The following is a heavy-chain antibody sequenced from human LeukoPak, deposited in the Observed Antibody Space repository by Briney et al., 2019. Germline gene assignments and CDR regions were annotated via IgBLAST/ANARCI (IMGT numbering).Heavy chain of an antibody. V-gene: IGHV1-69*04. CDR2: IIPILGIA. J-gene: IGHJ5*02. CDR3: ARVNYLAGHEGWFDP. Sequence: ASVKVSCKASGGTFSSYAISWVRQAPGQGLEWMGRIIPILGIANYAQKFQGRVTITADKSTSTAYMELSSLRSEDTAVYYCARVNYLAGHEGWFDPWGQGTLVTVSS. CDR1: GGTFSSYA. D-gene: IGHD5-24*01.